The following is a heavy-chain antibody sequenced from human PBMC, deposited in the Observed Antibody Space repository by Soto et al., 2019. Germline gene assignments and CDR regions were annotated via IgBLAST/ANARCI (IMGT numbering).Heavy chain of an antibody. V-gene: IGHV1-8*01. CDR2: MNPNIDNT. D-gene: IGHD3-16*02. CDR3: ARAVGSLPRMDV. J-gene: IGHJ6*02. Sequence: QVQLVQSGAEVKKPGASVKVSCKASGYTFTSYDINWVRQATGQGLEWMGWMNPNIDNTGYAQKFQGRVTMTRNTAINTSFMELSSLRSEDTAVYFFARAVGSLPRMDVWGQGTTVTVSS. CDR1: GYTFTSYD.